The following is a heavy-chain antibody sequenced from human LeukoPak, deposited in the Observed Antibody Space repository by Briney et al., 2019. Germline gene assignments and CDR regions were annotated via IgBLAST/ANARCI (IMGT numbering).Heavy chain of an antibody. J-gene: IGHJ3*02. Sequence: GGSLRLSCAASGFTFSIYAMTWVRQAQGKGLEWVSTFSGSGGTTYYADSVKGRFTISRDNSKNTLYLQMNSLRAEDTAVYYCAKGVRDGYRLDTFDIWGQGTMVTVSS. D-gene: IGHD5-24*01. CDR3: AKGVRDGYRLDTFDI. CDR2: FSGSGGTT. CDR1: GFTFSIYA. V-gene: IGHV3-23*01.